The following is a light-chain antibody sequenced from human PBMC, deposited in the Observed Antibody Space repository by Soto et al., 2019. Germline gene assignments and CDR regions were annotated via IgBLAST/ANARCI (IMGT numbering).Light chain of an antibody. V-gene: IGKV1-5*03. CDR2: KAS. J-gene: IGKJ1*01. Sequence: DIQMTQSPSTLSASVGDRVTITCRASQSISMSLAWYQQKPGKAPKLLIYKASSLESGVPSRFSGSISGTEFTLTINSLQPDDFATYYCQQYSTYSRAFGQGTKVEIK. CDR1: QSISMS. CDR3: QQYSTYSRA.